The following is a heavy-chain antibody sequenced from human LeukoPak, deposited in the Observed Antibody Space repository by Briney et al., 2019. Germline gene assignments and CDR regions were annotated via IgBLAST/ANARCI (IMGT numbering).Heavy chain of an antibody. Sequence: SETLSLTCTVSGGSISSYYWSWIRQPAGRGLEWIGRIYTSGSTNYNPSLKSRVTMSVDTSKNQFSLKLSSVTAADTAVYYCARVRGSSWSYNWFDPWGQGTLVTVSS. CDR3: ARVRGSSWSYNWFDP. D-gene: IGHD6-13*01. CDR2: IYTSGST. J-gene: IGHJ5*02. V-gene: IGHV4-4*07. CDR1: GGSISSYY.